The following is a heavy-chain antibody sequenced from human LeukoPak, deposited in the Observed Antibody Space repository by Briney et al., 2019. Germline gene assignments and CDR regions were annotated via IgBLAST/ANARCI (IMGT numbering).Heavy chain of an antibody. CDR3: ARSGTEDGYNIYFDH. D-gene: IGHD5-24*01. J-gene: IGHJ4*02. CDR2: ISGSGRGT. Sequence: GSLRLSCATSGFTFSTYAMTWVRQAPGKGLEWVSLISGSGRGTHYADSVKGRFTISRDNSKNILYLHMNSLRADDTAVYYCARSGTEDGYNIYFDHWGQGTLVTVSS. V-gene: IGHV3-23*01. CDR1: GFTFSTYA.